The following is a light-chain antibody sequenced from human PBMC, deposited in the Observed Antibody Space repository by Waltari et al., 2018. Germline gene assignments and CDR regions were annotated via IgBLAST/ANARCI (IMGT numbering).Light chain of an antibody. CDR3: QHYGTSPPFT. Sequence: DIVLTQYPATLSLSPGERATLPCRAIQSFSASYVAWYQQKPGQAPRLLIYGASSRATGIPDRFSGSGSGTDFTLTISSLEPEDFAVYYCQHYGTSPPFTFGPGTKVDIK. J-gene: IGKJ3*01. CDR1: QSFSASY. V-gene: IGKV3-20*01. CDR2: GAS.